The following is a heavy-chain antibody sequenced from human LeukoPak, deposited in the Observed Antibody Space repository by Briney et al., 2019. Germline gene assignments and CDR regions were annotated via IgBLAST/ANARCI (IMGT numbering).Heavy chain of an antibody. D-gene: IGHD1-26*01. CDR2: ISSSSGTTT. CDR3: ARVRGSYSVDY. CDR1: GFTFSDYY. J-gene: IGHJ4*02. V-gene: IGHV3-11*04. Sequence: GGSLRRSCAASGFTFSDYYMSWIRQAPGKGLEWVSYISSSSGTTTHYADSVKGRFTISRDNAKNSLHLQMNSLRAEDTAVYYCARVRGSYSVDYWGQGTLVTVSS.